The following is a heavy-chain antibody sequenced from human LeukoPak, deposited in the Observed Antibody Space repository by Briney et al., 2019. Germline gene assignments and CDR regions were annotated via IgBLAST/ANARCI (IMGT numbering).Heavy chain of an antibody. V-gene: IGHV4-61*01. CDR3: ARDRYGDPFDY. Sequence: SETLSLTCTVSGGSVSSGSFYWSWIRQPPGKGLEWIGNIYYSGSTNYNPSLKSRVTISIDTSKNQLSLKLSSVTAADTAVYYCARDRYGDPFDYWGQGTLVTVSS. CDR2: IYYSGST. CDR1: GGSVSSGSFY. D-gene: IGHD4-17*01. J-gene: IGHJ4*02.